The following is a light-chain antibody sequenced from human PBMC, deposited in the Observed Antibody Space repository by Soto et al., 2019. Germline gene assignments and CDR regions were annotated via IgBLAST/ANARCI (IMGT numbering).Light chain of an antibody. J-gene: IGKJ5*01. V-gene: IGKV2-30*01. CDR2: KVS. Sequence: DVVMTQSPLSLPVTLGQPASISCRSSQGLVYIDGNTYLSWFQQRPGQSPRRLIYKVSDRDSGVPDRFSGSGSGTDFTLKISRVEAEDVGIYYCMQGTHWPRTFGQGTRLE. CDR3: MQGTHWPRT. CDR1: QGLVYIDGNTY.